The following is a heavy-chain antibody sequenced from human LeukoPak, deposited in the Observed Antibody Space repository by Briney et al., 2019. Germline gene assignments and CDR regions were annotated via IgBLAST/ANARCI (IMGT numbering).Heavy chain of an antibody. Sequence: WGTLSLSCAASGFTFSSYWMRWVRQAPGKGLVWVSHINSDGSTTSYADSVKGRFTISRDNAKNTVYLQMNSLRVEDTAVYYCARDPFYGDADFDHWGQGALVTVSS. D-gene: IGHD4-17*01. V-gene: IGHV3-74*01. CDR2: INSDGSTT. CDR3: ARDPFYGDADFDH. CDR1: GFTFSSYW. J-gene: IGHJ4*02.